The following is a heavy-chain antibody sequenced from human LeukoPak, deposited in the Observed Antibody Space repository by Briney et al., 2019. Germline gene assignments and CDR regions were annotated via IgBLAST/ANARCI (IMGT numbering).Heavy chain of an antibody. V-gene: IGHV3-30-3*02. CDR2: ISYDGSNK. D-gene: IGHD6-13*01. CDR3: AKIVSSWYPNDAFDI. CDR1: GFTFSSYA. J-gene: IGHJ3*02. Sequence: GGSLRLSCAASGFTFSSYAMHWVRQAPGKGLEWVAVISYDGSNKYYADSVKGRFTISRDNSKNTLYLQMNSLRAEDTAVYYCAKIVSSWYPNDAFDIWGQGTMVTVSS.